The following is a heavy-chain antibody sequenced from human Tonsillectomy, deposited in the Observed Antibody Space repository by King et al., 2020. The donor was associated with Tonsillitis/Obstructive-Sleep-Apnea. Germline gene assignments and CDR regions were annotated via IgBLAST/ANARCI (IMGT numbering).Heavy chain of an antibody. CDR3: PXXXXXXXXXXXXXXGXXXXXXXXXXXXXXXXXXXLAPSXXXXSGGTAALGCLVKXYF. J-gene: IGHJ1*01. V-gene: IGHV3-15*01. CDR2: XKSKTDGGTT. CDR1: GFTFTXAW. Sequence: VQLVESGGGLVKPGGSLRXSCGVSGFTFTXAWMSWVRQXXGXXLEXVGRXKSKTDGGTTDXXAXVXXRXXISRXDXXXNXXLXMXXRXTGXTAVYYXPXXXXXXXXXXXXXXGXXXXXXXXXXXXXXXXXXXLAPSXXXXSGGTAALGCLVKXYF.